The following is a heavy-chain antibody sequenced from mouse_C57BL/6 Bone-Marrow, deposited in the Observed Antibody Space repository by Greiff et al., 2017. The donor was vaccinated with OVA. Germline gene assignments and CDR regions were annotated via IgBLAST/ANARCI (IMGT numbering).Heavy chain of an antibody. V-gene: IGHV1-81*01. D-gene: IGHD4-1*01. CDR2: IYPRSGNT. J-gene: IGHJ1*03. Sequence: QVQLKESGAELARPGASVKLSCKASGYTFTSYGISWVKQRTGQGLEWIGEIYPRSGNTYYNEKFKGKATLTADKSSSTAYMELRSLTSEDSAVYFCARFLTGDWYFDVWGTGTTVTVSS. CDR1: GYTFTSYG. CDR3: ARFLTGDWYFDV.